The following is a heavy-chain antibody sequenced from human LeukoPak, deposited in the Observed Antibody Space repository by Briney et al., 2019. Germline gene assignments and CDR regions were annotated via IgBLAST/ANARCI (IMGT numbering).Heavy chain of an antibody. D-gene: IGHD6-19*01. Sequence: GGSLRLSCAASGFTFSSHWMSWVRQAPGKGLEWVAHINKDGSEKYYVDSVKGRFTISRDNAKNSLYMQMNSLRAEDTAVYYCARVRGIAVAGTMDFGYWGLGTLVTVSS. CDR2: INKDGSEK. J-gene: IGHJ4*02. CDR3: ARVRGIAVAGTMDFGY. V-gene: IGHV3-7*01. CDR1: GFTFSSHW.